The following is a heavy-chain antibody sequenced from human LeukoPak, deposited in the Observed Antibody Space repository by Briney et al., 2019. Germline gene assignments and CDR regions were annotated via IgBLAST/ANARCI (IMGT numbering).Heavy chain of an antibody. D-gene: IGHD5-12*01. V-gene: IGHV3-20*01. Sequence: GGSLRLSCAASGFTFENYGMSWVRQVPGKGLEWVSGINWSGGGTDYADSVKGRFTISRDNAKNSVYLQMNNLRAEDTALYHCARDVGYEYFWFDPWGQGTLVTVSS. CDR1: GFTFENYG. CDR2: INWSGGGT. CDR3: ARDVGYEYFWFDP. J-gene: IGHJ5*02.